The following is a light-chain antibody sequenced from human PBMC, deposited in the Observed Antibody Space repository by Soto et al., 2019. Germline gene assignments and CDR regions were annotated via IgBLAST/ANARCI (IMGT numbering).Light chain of an antibody. CDR2: QDS. CDR1: KLGDKY. V-gene: IGLV3-1*01. J-gene: IGLJ2*01. Sequence: SYELTQPPSVSVSPGQTASITCSGDKLGDKYACWYQQKPGQSPVLVIYQDSKGPSGIPERFSGSNSGNTATLTIRGTQAMDEADYYCQAWDSSTVVFGGGTKLTVL. CDR3: QAWDSSTVV.